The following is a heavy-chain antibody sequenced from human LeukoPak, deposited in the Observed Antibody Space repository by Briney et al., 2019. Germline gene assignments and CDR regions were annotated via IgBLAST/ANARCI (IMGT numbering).Heavy chain of an antibody. CDR1: GFIFDDYG. V-gene: IGHV3-20*04. J-gene: IGHJ3*02. CDR2: INWIGGST. D-gene: IGHD5-24*01. CDR3: ARVLGYKDYVSAFDI. Sequence: GGSLRLSCAASGFIFDDYGTTWVRQTPGKWLEWVSGINWIGGSTGYADSVKGRFTISRDNAKNSLYLHMNSLRAEDTALYFCARVLGYKDYVSAFDIWGQGTMVTVSS.